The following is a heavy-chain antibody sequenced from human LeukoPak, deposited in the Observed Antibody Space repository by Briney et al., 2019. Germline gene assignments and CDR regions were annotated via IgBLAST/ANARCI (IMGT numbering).Heavy chain of an antibody. Sequence: GGSLRLSCAASGFTLSSYAMSWVRQAPGKGLEWVAVIWYDGSNKYYADSVKGRYTISRDSSKNTLLLQMNSLRAEDTAVYYCARDISSSLDAFDIWGQGTMVTVSS. V-gene: IGHV3-33*08. D-gene: IGHD6-13*01. CDR3: ARDISSSLDAFDI. CDR1: GFTLSSYA. J-gene: IGHJ3*02. CDR2: IWYDGSNK.